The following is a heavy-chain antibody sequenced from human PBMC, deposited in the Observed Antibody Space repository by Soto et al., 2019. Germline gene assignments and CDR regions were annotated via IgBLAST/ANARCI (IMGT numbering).Heavy chain of an antibody. CDR3: ARVWLIHYYDSSGPLECFAP. CDR2: INHSGST. V-gene: IGHV4-34*01. CDR1: GGSFSGYY. D-gene: IGHD3-22*01. Sequence: PSETLSLTCAVYGGSFSGYYWSWIRQPPGKGLEWIGEINHSGSTNYNPSLKSRVTISVDTSKNQFSLKLSSVTAADTAVYYCARVWLIHYYDSSGPLECFAPGGRGTLAPVSS. J-gene: IGHJ5*02.